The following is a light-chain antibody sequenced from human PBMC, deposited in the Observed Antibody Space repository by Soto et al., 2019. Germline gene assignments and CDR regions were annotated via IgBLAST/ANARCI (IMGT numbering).Light chain of an antibody. Sequence: DIQMTQSPSTLSASVGDRVTITCRASQSISSWLAWYQQKPVKAPNLLIYKASSLERGVPSRFSGSGSGTEFTLTISSLQPDDFATYYCQQFNSYPLTFGGGTKVEIK. J-gene: IGKJ4*01. CDR1: QSISSW. CDR2: KAS. V-gene: IGKV1-5*03. CDR3: QQFNSYPLT.